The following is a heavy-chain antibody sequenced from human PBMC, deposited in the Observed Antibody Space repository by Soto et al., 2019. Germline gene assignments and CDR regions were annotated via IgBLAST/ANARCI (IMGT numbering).Heavy chain of an antibody. Sequence: QVQLVQAGAEVKKPGASVKVSCKASGYTFTGYYIHWVRQAPGQGLEWMGWIKPNSGGTNYAQKFQGRVTMTRDTSSSKAYMELSRLRSDDTAVYYCARVWQQWLVSPNWVIDYWGQGTLVTVSS. D-gene: IGHD6-19*01. V-gene: IGHV1-2*02. CDR1: GYTFTGYY. CDR3: ARVWQQWLVSPNWVIDY. J-gene: IGHJ4*02. CDR2: IKPNSGGT.